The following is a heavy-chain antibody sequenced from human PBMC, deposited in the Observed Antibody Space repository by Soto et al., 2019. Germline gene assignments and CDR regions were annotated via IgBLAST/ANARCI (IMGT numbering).Heavy chain of an antibody. D-gene: IGHD6-6*01. CDR1: SDSMNSGGYY. J-gene: IGHJ6*02. Sequence: PSETLSPTCSVSSDSMNSGGYYWSWIRQHPGKGLEWIGYIYSNGDTYYNPSLKSRVTISVDTSKTQFSLNLTSVTAADTAVYYCARRGGSSSGYYYYAMDVWGQGTTVTVSS. V-gene: IGHV4-31*03. CDR3: ARRGGSSSGYYYYAMDV. CDR2: IYSNGDT.